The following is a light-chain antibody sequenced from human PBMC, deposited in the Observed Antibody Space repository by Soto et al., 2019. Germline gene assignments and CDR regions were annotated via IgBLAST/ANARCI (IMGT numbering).Light chain of an antibody. V-gene: IGLV2-11*01. CDR2: DVS. CDR3: YSYAGSYSVV. CDR1: SSDVGGYNY. Sequence: QSALTQPRSVSGSPGQSVTISCTGTSSDVGGYNYVSWYQQHPGKAPKLMIYDVSKRPSVVPDRFSGSKSVNTASLTISGLQADDEADYYCYSYAGSYSVVFGGGTKLTVL. J-gene: IGLJ2*01.